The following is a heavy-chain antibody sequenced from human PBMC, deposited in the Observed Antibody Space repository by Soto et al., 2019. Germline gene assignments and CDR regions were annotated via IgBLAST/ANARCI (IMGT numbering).Heavy chain of an antibody. D-gene: IGHD2-15*01. CDR2: INSDGSVS. V-gene: IGHV3-74*02. Sequence: EVQLVESGGGLVQPGGSLRLSCAASGFTFSNYWMYWVRQAPGKGLEWVSRINSDGSVSSHADSVRGRLTISRGNVKNTLYLHKDSLRAEDTAVYFCARGDCVGGTCYSLAGSFCYYMDVWGKGTTVTVFS. J-gene: IGHJ6*03. CDR3: ARGDCVGGTCYSLAGSFCYYMDV. CDR1: GFTFSNYW.